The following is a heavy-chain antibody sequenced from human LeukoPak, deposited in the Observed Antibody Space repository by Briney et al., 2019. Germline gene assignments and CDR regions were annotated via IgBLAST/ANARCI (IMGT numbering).Heavy chain of an antibody. J-gene: IGHJ4*02. Sequence: ASVKVSCKASGYTFTSYGISWVRQAPGQGLEWMGWISAYNGNTNYAQKLQGRVTMTTDTSTSTVYMELRSLRSDDTAVYYCARVVRLKVVPAAFDYWGQGTLVTVSS. CDR2: ISAYNGNT. CDR1: GYTFTSYG. V-gene: IGHV1-18*01. CDR3: ARVVRLKVVPAAFDY. D-gene: IGHD2-2*01.